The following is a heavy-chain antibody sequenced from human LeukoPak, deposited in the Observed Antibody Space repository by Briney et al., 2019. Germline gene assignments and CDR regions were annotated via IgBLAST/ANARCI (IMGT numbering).Heavy chain of an antibody. D-gene: IGHD3-16*02. Sequence: SETLSLTCTVSGYSISSGYYWGWIRQPPGKGLEWIGSIYHSGSTYYNPSLKSRVTISVDMSKNQFSLKLSSVTAADTAVYYCARRDYDYVWGSYRAFDIWGQGTMVTVSS. CDR3: ARRDYDYVWGSYRAFDI. V-gene: IGHV4-38-2*02. CDR1: GYSISSGYY. J-gene: IGHJ3*02. CDR2: IYHSGST.